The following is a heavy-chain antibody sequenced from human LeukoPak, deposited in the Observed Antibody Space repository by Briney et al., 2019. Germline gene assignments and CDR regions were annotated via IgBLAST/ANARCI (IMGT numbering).Heavy chain of an antibody. D-gene: IGHD1-26*01. CDR3: AKIGSSHDFDY. V-gene: IGHV1-2*06. Sequence: GASAKVSCKASGYTFTVYFIHWVRQAPGQGLEWMGRINPNSGATDYAQKFQGRVTMTRDTSISTAYMELSSLKSDDTAVYYCAKIGSSHDFDYWGQGTLITVSS. J-gene: IGHJ4*02. CDR1: GYTFTVYF. CDR2: INPNSGAT.